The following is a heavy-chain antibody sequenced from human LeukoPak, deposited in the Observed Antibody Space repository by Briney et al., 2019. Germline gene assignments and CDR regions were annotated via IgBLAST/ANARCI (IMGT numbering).Heavy chain of an antibody. CDR2: IRYDGSNK. Sequence: TGGSLRLSCAASGFTFSSYGMHWVRQAPGKGLEWVAFIRYDGSNKYYADSVKGRFTISRDNAKNSLYLQMSSLRAEDTAVYYCVGSGGYWGQGTLVTVSS. V-gene: IGHV3-30*02. D-gene: IGHD1-26*01. J-gene: IGHJ4*02. CDR3: VGSGGY. CDR1: GFTFSSYG.